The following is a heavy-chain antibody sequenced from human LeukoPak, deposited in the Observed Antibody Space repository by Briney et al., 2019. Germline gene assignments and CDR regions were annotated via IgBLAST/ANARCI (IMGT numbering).Heavy chain of an antibody. D-gene: IGHD4-23*01. CDR1: GYSISSGYY. CDR3: ASAGAVITRRFDY. CDR2: VYHSGST. V-gene: IGHV4-38-2*02. Sequence: SETLSLTCTVSGYSISSGYYWGWIRQPPGKGLEWIGIVYHSGSTYYNPSLKSRVTISVDTSKSQFSLKLSSVPAADTAVYYCASAGAVITRRFDYWGQGTLVTVSS. J-gene: IGHJ4*02.